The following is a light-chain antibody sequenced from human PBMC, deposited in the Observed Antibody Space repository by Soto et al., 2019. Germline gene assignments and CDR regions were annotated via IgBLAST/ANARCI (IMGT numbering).Light chain of an antibody. J-gene: IGLJ1*01. CDR2: EVR. Sequence: QSALTQPASVSGSPGQSITISCTGTSSDVGGYDYVSWYQQHPDKAPKLVIYEVRNRPSGISDRFYGSKSGNTASLTISGLQAEDEAEYYCSSYTSSSTRIFGTGTKLTVL. V-gene: IGLV2-14*01. CDR1: SSDVGGYDY. CDR3: SSYTSSSTRI.